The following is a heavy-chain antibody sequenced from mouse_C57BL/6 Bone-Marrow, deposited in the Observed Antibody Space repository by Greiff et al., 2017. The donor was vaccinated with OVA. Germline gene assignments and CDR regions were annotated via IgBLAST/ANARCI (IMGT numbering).Heavy chain of an antibody. CDR2: IDPSDSYT. Sequence: QVQLQQPGAELVMPGASVKLSCKASGYTFTSYWMHWVKQRPGQGLEWIGEIDPSDSYTNYNQKFKGKSTFTVDKSSSTAYMQLSSLTSEDSAVYYCAREGKWSVYVDYWGQGTTLPVSS. J-gene: IGHJ2*01. V-gene: IGHV1-69*01. CDR3: AREGKWSVYVDY. CDR1: GYTFTSYW. D-gene: IGHD1-1*02.